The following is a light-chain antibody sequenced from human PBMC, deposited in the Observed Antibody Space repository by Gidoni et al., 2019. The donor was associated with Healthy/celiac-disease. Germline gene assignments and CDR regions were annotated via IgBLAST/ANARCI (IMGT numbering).Light chain of an antibody. Sequence: QSALTQPPSASGSPGQSVPISCTGPRSDVGGYNYVSWYHQHPGKAPKLMIYEVSKRPSGVPDRFSGSKSGNTASLTVSGLQAEDEADYYCSSYAGSNNVVFGGGTKLTVL. CDR2: EVS. V-gene: IGLV2-8*01. J-gene: IGLJ2*01. CDR1: RSDVGGYNY. CDR3: SSYAGSNNVV.